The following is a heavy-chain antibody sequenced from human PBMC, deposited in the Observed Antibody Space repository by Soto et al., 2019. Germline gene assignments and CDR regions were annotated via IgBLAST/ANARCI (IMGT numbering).Heavy chain of an antibody. CDR3: AKLYDSSGYYYEGAFDY. D-gene: IGHD3-22*01. J-gene: IGHJ4*02. Sequence: GGSLRLSCAASGFTFSSYAMSWVRQAPGKGLEWVSAISGSGGSTYYADSVKGRFTISRDNSKNTLYLQMNSLRAEDTAVYYCAKLYDSSGYYYEGAFDYWGQGTLVTVSS. V-gene: IGHV3-23*01. CDR1: GFTFSSYA. CDR2: ISGSGGST.